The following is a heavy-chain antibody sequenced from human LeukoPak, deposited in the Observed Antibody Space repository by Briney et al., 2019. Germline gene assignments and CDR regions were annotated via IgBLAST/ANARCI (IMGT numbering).Heavy chain of an antibody. CDR2: IRSKANSYAT. Sequence: GGSLRLSCAASGSTFSGSAMHWVRQASGKGLEWVGRIRSKANSYATAYAASVKGRFTISRDDSKNTAYLQTNSLKTEDTAVYYCTRLRADYYDSSGYAYYFDYWGQGTLVTVSS. V-gene: IGHV3-73*01. D-gene: IGHD3-22*01. CDR1: GSTFSGSA. J-gene: IGHJ4*02. CDR3: TRLRADYYDSSGYAYYFDY.